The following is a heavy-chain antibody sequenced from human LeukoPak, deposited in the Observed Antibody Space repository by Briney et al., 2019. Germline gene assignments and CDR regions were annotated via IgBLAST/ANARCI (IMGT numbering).Heavy chain of an antibody. CDR2: INTNTGNP. J-gene: IGHJ4*02. CDR3: ARSIAAAGRDFDY. D-gene: IGHD6-13*01. Sequence: VASVKVSCKASGYTLTSYAMNWVRQAPGQGLEWMGWINTNTGNPTYAQGFTGRFVFSLDTSVSTAYLQISSLKAEDTAVYYCARSIAAAGRDFDYWGQGTLVTVSS. CDR1: GYTLTSYA. V-gene: IGHV7-4-1*02.